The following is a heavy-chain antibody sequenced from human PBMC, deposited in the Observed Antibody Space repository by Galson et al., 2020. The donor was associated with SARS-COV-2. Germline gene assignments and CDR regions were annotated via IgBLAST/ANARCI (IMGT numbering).Heavy chain of an antibody. CDR1: GGTFSSYA. D-gene: IGHD3-22*01. CDR3: ARGFDYYDSSCQRYYYGMDV. CDR2: IIPIFGTA. J-gene: IGHJ6*02. Sequence: SVQVSCKASGGTFSSYAISWVRQAPGLGLEWMGGIIPIFGTANYAQKFQGRVTITADESTSTAYMELSSLRSADTAVYYCARGFDYYDSSCQRYYYGMDVWGQGTTVTVS. V-gene: IGHV1-69*13.